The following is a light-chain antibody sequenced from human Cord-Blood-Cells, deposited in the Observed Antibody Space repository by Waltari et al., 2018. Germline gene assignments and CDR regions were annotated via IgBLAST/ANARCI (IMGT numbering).Light chain of an antibody. J-gene: IGLJ3*02. V-gene: IGLV2-23*01. Sequence: QSALTQPASVSGSPGQSITISSTGTSSDVGSYNLFSWYQQPPGKAPKIMIYEGSKRPSGVSNRFSGSKSGNTASLTIAGLQAEDEADYYCCSYAGSSTWVFGGGTKLTVL. CDR1: SSDVGSYNL. CDR2: EGS. CDR3: CSYAGSSTWV.